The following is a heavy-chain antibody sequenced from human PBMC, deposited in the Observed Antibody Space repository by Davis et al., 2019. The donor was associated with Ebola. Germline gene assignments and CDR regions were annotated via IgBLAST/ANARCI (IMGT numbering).Heavy chain of an antibody. D-gene: IGHD4-17*01. Sequence: SLKISCAASGFTFSSYAMHWVRQAPGQGLEWVAVLSYDGSNKYYEDSVKGRFTISSDNSKNTLYLQMNSLRAEDTAVYYCARVSSHGDPDYWGQGTLVTVSS. V-gene: IGHV3-30-3*01. CDR1: GFTFSSYA. CDR3: ARVSSHGDPDY. J-gene: IGHJ4*02. CDR2: LSYDGSNK.